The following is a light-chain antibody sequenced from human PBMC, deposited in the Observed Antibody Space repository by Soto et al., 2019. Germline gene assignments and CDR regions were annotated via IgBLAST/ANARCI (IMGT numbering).Light chain of an antibody. CDR1: QGIRND. CDR3: LQDYSYPLT. Sequence: AIQMTQSPSSLSASVGDRITITCRVSQGIRNDLSWYQQKSGKAPKLLIFAASSLQIGVPSRFSGSGSGTDFTPTISSLQPEDFATYYCLQDYSYPLTFGGGTKVEIK. CDR2: AAS. J-gene: IGKJ4*01. V-gene: IGKV1-6*01.